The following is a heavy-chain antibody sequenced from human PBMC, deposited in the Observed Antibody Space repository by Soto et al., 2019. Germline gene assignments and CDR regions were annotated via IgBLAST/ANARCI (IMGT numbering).Heavy chain of an antibody. J-gene: IGHJ6*04. CDR1: GFIFSDYY. Sequence: PGGSLILSCTVSGFIFSDYYIDWVRQAPGKGLEWVRRSRSKPNSYTPEYAASVAGRFTISRDASKNSLYLQMNSLHTEDAAVYYCSRRGRSGTGNHQYIDVWGKGTTVTVSS. CDR3: SRRGRSGTGNHQYIDV. CDR2: SRSKPNSYTP. V-gene: IGHV3-72*01. D-gene: IGHD1-1*01.